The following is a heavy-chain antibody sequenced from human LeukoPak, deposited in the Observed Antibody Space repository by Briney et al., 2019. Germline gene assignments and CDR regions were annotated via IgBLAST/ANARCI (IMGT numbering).Heavy chain of an antibody. J-gene: IGHJ4*02. CDR1: GASIRSYY. V-gene: IGHV4-59*01. Sequence: SETLSLTCTVSGASIRSYYWSWLRQAPGKGLEWIGYRDKSGWSKFNPSLESRVSISVDMSENQFSLKVTSVSAADTAVYYCAGGVAVVGAADYWGQGILVTVSS. CDR2: RDKSGWS. D-gene: IGHD6-13*01. CDR3: AGGVAVVGAADY.